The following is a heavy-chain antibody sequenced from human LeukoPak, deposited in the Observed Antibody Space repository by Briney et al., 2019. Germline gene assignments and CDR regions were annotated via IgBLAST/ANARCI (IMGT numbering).Heavy chain of an antibody. V-gene: IGHV3-21*01. CDR2: ISWNSGNI. CDR3: ARVGGGDLDNWFDP. CDR1: GFTFSSYA. J-gene: IGHJ5*02. D-gene: IGHD2-21*01. Sequence: PGGSLRLSCAASGFTFSSYAMSWVRQAPGKGLEWVSGISWNSGNIDYVDSVKGRFTISRDNAKNSLYLQMNSLRAEDTAVYYCARVGGGDLDNWFDPWGQGTLVTVSS.